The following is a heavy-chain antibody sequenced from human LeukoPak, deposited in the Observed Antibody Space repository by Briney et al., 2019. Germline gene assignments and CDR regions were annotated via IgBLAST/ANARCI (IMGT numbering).Heavy chain of an antibody. D-gene: IGHD3-22*01. V-gene: IGHV1-46*02. J-gene: IGHJ4*02. CDR1: GDTFNSYY. CDR3: AGSPGPYDSSGY. CDR2: INPSGNSP. Sequence: HEASVKVSCKASGDTFNSYYMHWVRQAPGQGLDWMGIINPSGNSPSYAQKFQGRVTMTRDRSTTSVYMELSSLRSEDTAVYYCAGSPGPYDSSGYWGQGTPVTVYS.